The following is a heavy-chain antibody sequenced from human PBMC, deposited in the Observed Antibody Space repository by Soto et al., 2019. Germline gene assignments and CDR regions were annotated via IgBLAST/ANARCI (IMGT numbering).Heavy chain of an antibody. J-gene: IGHJ5*02. Sequence: ASVKVSCKASGYTFTSYGISWVRQAPGQGLEWMGWISACNGNTNYAQKLQGRVTMTTDTSTSTAYMELRSLRSDDTAVYYCARGKYCSSTSSYLGCWFDPWGQGTLVTVSS. D-gene: IGHD2-2*01. CDR1: GYTFTSYG. CDR3: ARGKYCSSTSSYLGCWFDP. V-gene: IGHV1-18*01. CDR2: ISACNGNT.